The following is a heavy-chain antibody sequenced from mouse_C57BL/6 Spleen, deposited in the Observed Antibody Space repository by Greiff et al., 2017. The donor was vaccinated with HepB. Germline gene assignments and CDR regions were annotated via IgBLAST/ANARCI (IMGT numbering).Heavy chain of an antibody. J-gene: IGHJ3*01. D-gene: IGHD1-1*02. CDR2: INPNNGGT. V-gene: IGHV1-18*01. CDR3: AMGGSFRGFAY. Sequence: EVQLQQSGPELVKPGASVKIPCKASGYTFTDYNMDWVKQSHGKSLEWIGDINPNNGGTIYNQKFKGKSTLTVDKSSSTAYMELRSLTSEDTAVYYCAMGGSFRGFAYWGQGTLVTVSA. CDR1: GYTFTDYN.